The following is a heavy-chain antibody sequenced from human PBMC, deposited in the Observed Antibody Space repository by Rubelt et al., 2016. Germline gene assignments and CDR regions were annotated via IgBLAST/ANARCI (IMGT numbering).Heavy chain of an antibody. CDR1: GFTVSSNY. CDR2: IYSCGST. Sequence: EVQLVESGGGLVQPGGSLRLSCAASGFTVSSNYMSWVRQAPGKGLEWVSVIYSCGSTYYADSVQGRCTISRDNSKNTRYLQMNSRRAEDTAVYYCARNWGFDYWGQGTLVTVSS. CDR3: ARNWGFDY. J-gene: IGHJ4*02. V-gene: IGHV3-66*01. D-gene: IGHD7-27*01.